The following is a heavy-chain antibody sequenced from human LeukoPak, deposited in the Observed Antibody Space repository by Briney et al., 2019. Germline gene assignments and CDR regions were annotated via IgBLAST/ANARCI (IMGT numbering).Heavy chain of an antibody. V-gene: IGHV3-23*01. CDR2: ITGSGGST. J-gene: IGHJ4*02. CDR1: GFTFRYYG. Sequence: PGGSLRLSCAASGFTFRYYGLRWVRQAPGKGLEWVSGITGSGGSTYYADSVKGRFTISRDNSKNTLYLQMNSLRAEDTAVYYCAKAPIVGASSSAYYFDYWGQGTLVTVSS. CDR3: AKAPIVGASSSAYYFDY. D-gene: IGHD1-26*01.